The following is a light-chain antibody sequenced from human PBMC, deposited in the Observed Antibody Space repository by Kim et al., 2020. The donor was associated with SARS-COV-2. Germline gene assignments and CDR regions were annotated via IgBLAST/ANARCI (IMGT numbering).Light chain of an antibody. CDR2: GAS. CDR1: QSVSSN. CDR3: QQYDKWPLT. V-gene: IGKV3-15*01. Sequence: VSPGERATLSCRASQSVSSNLAGYQQKPGQAPSLLMYGASTRATGIPAGFSGSGSGTEFTLTISSLQSEDFAVYYCQQYDKWPLTFGGGTKVDIK. J-gene: IGKJ4*01.